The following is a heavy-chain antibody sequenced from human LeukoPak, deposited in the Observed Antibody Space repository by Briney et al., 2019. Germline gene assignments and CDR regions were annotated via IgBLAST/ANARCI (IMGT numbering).Heavy chain of an antibody. J-gene: IGHJ4*02. D-gene: IGHD3-22*01. Sequence: ASVKVSCKVSGYTFTGYYMHWVRQAPGQGLEWMGWINPNSGGTNYAQKFQGRVTMTRDTSISTAYMELSRLRSDDTAVYYCARIGYYDSSGYPDYWGQGTLVTVSS. CDR2: INPNSGGT. CDR1: GYTFTGYY. V-gene: IGHV1-2*02. CDR3: ARIGYYDSSGYPDY.